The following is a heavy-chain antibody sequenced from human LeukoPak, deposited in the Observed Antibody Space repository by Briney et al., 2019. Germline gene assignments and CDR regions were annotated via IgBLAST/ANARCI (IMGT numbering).Heavy chain of an antibody. Sequence: PGGSLRLSCATSGFIVSNYYMNWVRQAPGKGLECVSVIYNGGATYYADSVKGRFTISRDNSKNTLYLQMNSLRAEDTAVYYCAKWRGSSGWYRRSAFDIWGQGTMVTVSS. D-gene: IGHD6-19*01. V-gene: IGHV3-53*01. CDR3: AKWRGSSGWYRRSAFDI. CDR2: IYNGGAT. J-gene: IGHJ3*02. CDR1: GFIVSNYY.